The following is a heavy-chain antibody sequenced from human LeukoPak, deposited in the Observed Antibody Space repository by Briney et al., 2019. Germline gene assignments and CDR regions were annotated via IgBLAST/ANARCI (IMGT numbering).Heavy chain of an antibody. CDR3: ARSTVKFLRWFDP. CDR2: MNPNSGNT. CDR1: GYTFTSYD. Sequence: GASVKVSCKASGYTFTSYDINWVRQATGQGLEWMGWMNPNSGNTGYAQKFQGRVTITRNTSISTAYMELSSLRSEDTAVYYCARSTVKFLRWFDPWGQGTLVTVSS. J-gene: IGHJ5*02. D-gene: IGHD4-17*01. V-gene: IGHV1-8*03.